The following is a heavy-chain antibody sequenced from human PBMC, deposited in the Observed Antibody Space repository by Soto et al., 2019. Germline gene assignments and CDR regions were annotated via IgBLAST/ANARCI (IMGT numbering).Heavy chain of an antibody. V-gene: IGHV4-59*01. J-gene: IGHJ4*02. CDR2: VYYTGST. CDR3: ARGQTTEKLAN. CDR1: GGSISSYY. D-gene: IGHD1-7*01. Sequence: SETLSLTCTVSGGSISSYYWSWIRQPPGKELEWIGCVYYTGSTNYNPSLKSRVTISIDTSNNQFSLRLSSVTAAHTPVYYFARGQTTEKLANWGQGTLETVSS.